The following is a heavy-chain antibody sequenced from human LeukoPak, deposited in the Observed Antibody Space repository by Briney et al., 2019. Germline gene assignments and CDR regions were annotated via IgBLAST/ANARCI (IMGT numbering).Heavy chain of an antibody. J-gene: IGHJ3*02. D-gene: IGHD3-3*01. CDR3: ARDGYDFWSGPDI. CDR1: GFTFSSYS. V-gene: IGHV3-21*01. Sequence: GESLKISCAASGFTFSSYSMNWVRQAPGKGLEWVSSISSSSSYIYYADSVKGRFTISRDNAKNSLYLQMNSLRAEDTAVYYCARDGYDFWSGPDIWGQGTMVTVSS. CDR2: ISSSSSYI.